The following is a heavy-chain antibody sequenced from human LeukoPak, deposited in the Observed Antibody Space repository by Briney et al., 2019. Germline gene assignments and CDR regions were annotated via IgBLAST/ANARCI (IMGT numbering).Heavy chain of an antibody. CDR2: ISYSVST. D-gene: IGHD2-8*02. Sequence: SETLSLTCTVSGGSISSSSYHWGWIRQPPGKGLEWIGSISYSVSTCYNLPLKSRVTISVDTSKDQLSLKLNSLTAAHTAVYFCARLGGVYGGYYFAYWGQGTLVTVSS. V-gene: IGHV4-39*01. J-gene: IGHJ4*02. CDR3: ARLGGVYGGYYFAY. CDR1: GGSISSSSYH.